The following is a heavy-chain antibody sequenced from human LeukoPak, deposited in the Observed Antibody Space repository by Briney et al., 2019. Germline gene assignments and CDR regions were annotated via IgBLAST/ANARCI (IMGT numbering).Heavy chain of an antibody. J-gene: IGHJ4*02. CDR3: ARDLYSQY. CDR2: IKEDGSEK. CDR1: GFTFSAHW. D-gene: IGHD2-21*01. Sequence: PGGSPRLSCSASGFTFSAHWMSWVRQAPGKGLEWVANIKEDGSEKFYVDSVKGRFTISRDNAKNSLSLQMNSLRAEDTAVYYCARDLYSQYWGQGTLVTVSS. V-gene: IGHV3-7*01.